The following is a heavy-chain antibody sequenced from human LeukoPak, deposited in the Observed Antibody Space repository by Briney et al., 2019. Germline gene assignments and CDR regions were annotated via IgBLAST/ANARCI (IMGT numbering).Heavy chain of an antibody. J-gene: IGHJ4*02. V-gene: IGHV2-5*02. CDR1: GFSLSPSGVG. Sequence: ESGPILVKPTQTLTLTCTFSGFSLSPSGVGVGWIRQPPGKALEWLTLNYRDDDKRYNPSLKSRLTVTKDVSKSQVVLTLTNVDPVDTATYYCAHRLAGYNSNWYHGYFDYWGPGTLVTVSS. CDR3: AHRLAGYNSNWYHGYFDY. CDR2: NYRDDDK. D-gene: IGHD6-13*01.